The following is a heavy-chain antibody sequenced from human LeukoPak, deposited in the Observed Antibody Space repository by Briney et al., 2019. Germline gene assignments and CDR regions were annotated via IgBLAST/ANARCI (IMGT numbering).Heavy chain of an antibody. J-gene: IGHJ3*02. V-gene: IGHV3-74*01. D-gene: IGHD3-10*01. Sequence: PGGSLRLSCAASGFTFSSYWMHWVRQAPGKGLVWVSRIKGDGSITSYADSVKGRFTISRDNARNTLYLQMNSLRAEDTAVYYCARGPLYYGSGSYYIEDAFDIWGQGTMVTVSS. CDR2: IKGDGSIT. CDR3: ARGPLYYGSGSYYIEDAFDI. CDR1: GFTFSSYW.